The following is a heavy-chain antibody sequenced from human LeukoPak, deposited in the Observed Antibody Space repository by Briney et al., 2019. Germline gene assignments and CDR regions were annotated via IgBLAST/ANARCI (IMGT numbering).Heavy chain of an antibody. V-gene: IGHV3-30*18. J-gene: IGHJ6*02. CDR3: AKGGYGSGALYGMDV. D-gene: IGHD3-10*01. CDR2: ISYDGSNK. Sequence: GGSLRLSCAASGFTFSSYGMHWVRQAPGKGLEWVAVISYDGSNKYYADSVKGRFTISRDNSKNTLYLQMNSLRAEDTAVYYCAKGGYGSGALYGMDVWGQGTTVTVSS. CDR1: GFTFSSYG.